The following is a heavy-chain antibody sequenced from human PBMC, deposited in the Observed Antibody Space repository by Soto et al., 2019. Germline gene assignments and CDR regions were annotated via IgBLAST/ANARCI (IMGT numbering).Heavy chain of an antibody. CDR2: IYYSGST. CDR3: ARHRYSYGTYYFDY. J-gene: IGHJ4*02. CDR1: GGSISSYY. Sequence: SETLSLTCTVSGGSISSYYWSWIRQPPGKGLEWIGYIYYSGSTNYNPSLKSRVSISVDTSKNQFSLKLSSVTAADTAVYYCARHRYSYGTYYFDYWGQGTLVTVSS. V-gene: IGHV4-59*08. D-gene: IGHD5-18*01.